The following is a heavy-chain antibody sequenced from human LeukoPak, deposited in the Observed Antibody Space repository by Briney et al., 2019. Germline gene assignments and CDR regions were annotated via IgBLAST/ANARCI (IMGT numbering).Heavy chain of an antibody. CDR3: AKVMKPYYDFWSGYYPSDH. CDR2: ISGSGGST. Sequence: GGSLRLSCAASGFTFSSYAMSWVRQAPGKGLEWVSAISGSGGSTYYADSVKGRFTISRDNSKNTLYLQMNSLRAEDTAVYYCAKVMKPYYDFWSGYYPSDHWGQGTLVTVSS. J-gene: IGHJ4*02. D-gene: IGHD3-3*01. CDR1: GFTFSSYA. V-gene: IGHV3-23*01.